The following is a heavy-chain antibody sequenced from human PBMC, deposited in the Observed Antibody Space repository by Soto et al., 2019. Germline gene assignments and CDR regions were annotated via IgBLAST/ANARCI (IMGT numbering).Heavy chain of an antibody. CDR3: ATGKANSVFGVDTLFDY. CDR1: GFTFSNHA. D-gene: IGHD3-3*01. V-gene: IGHV3-23*01. CDR2: ISGSGGNT. Sequence: GGSLRLSCAASGFTFSNHAMSWVRQAPGKGLEWVSLISGSGGNTNYADSVRGRFTISRDNSKKTVYLQMNSLRADDTDVYYCATGKANSVFGVDTLFDYWGQGTLVTVSS. J-gene: IGHJ4*02.